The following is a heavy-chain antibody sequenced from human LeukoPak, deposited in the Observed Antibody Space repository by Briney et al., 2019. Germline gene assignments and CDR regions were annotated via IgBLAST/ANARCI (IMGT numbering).Heavy chain of an antibody. Sequence: GGSLRLSCAASGFSFSGSTMHWVRQASGKGLEWVGRIRNKANSYATIYAASVKGSFTISRDDSKSTAYLQMNSLKTEDTAVYYCAVASGSSGWYGVDVWGQGTLVTVCS. V-gene: IGHV3-73*01. CDR3: AVASGSSGWYGVDV. CDR2: IRNKANSYAT. CDR1: GFSFSGST. D-gene: IGHD6-19*01. J-gene: IGHJ4*02.